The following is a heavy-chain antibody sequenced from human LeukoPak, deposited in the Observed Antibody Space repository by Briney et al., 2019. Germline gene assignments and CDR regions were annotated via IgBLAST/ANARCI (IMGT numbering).Heavy chain of an antibody. CDR1: GFTFSSYG. D-gene: IGHD3-3*01. V-gene: IGHV3-33*01. Sequence: GRSLRLSCAASGFTFSSYGMHWVRQAPGKGLEWVAVIWYDGSNKYYADSVKGQFTISRDNSKNTLYLEMNSLRAEDTAVYYCARSSRFVTIFGVAPSYGMDVWGQGTTVTVSS. J-gene: IGHJ6*02. CDR2: IWYDGSNK. CDR3: ARSSRFVTIFGVAPSYGMDV.